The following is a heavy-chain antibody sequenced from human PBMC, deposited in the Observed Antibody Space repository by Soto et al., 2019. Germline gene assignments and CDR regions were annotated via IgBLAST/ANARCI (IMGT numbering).Heavy chain of an antibody. J-gene: IGHJ6*03. V-gene: IGHV3-9*01. D-gene: IGHD2-8*02. Sequence: PGRSLRLSCAASGFTFDDYAMHWVRQAPGKGLEWVSGISWNSGSIGYADSVKGRFTISRDNAKNSLYLQMNSLRAEDTSLYYCAKDIGPGLGYYYMDVWGKGTTVTVSS. CDR2: ISWNSGSI. CDR3: AKDIGPGLGYYYMDV. CDR1: GFTFDDYA.